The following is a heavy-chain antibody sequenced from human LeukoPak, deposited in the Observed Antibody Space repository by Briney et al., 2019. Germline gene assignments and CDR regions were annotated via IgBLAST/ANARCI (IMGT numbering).Heavy chain of an antibody. V-gene: IGHV3-23*01. Sequence: GGSLRLSCAASGFTFSSYAMSWVRQAPGKGLEWVSAISGSGGSTYYADSVKGRFTISRDNSKNTLYLQMNSLRAEDTAVYYCAKDSGLLWFGEFINWFDPWGQGTLVTVSS. J-gene: IGHJ5*02. D-gene: IGHD3-10*01. CDR2: ISGSGGST. CDR3: AKDSGLLWFGEFINWFDP. CDR1: GFTFSSYA.